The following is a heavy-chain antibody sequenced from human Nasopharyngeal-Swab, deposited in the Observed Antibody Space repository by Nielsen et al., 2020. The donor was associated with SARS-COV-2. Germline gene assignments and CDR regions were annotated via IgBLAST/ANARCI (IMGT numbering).Heavy chain of an antibody. J-gene: IGHJ4*02. Sequence: GESLKISCTTSGFTFGDYALSWVRQAPGKGLEWVGFTRIKAFGETPEYAASVKGRFTISRDDSKSIAYLQMNSLKTEDTAVYYCTRRGPQYYFDYWGQGTLVTVSS. CDR3: TRRGPQYYFDY. CDR2: TRIKAFGETP. CDR1: GFTFGDYA. V-gene: IGHV3-49*04.